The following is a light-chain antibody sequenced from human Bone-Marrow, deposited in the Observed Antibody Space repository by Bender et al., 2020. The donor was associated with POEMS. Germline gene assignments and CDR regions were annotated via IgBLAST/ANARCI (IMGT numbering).Light chain of an antibody. CDR2: DGS. J-gene: IGLJ3*02. CDR1: DIGSKN. Sequence: SYVLTQPPSLSVAPGQTANIACGGNDIGSKNVHWYQQRPGQAPVLVVFDGSDRPSGIPERFSGSNSGNTATLTISRVEAGDEADFYCQVWDSSSDHWVFGGGTKLTVL. V-gene: IGLV3-21*02. CDR3: QVWDSSSDHWV.